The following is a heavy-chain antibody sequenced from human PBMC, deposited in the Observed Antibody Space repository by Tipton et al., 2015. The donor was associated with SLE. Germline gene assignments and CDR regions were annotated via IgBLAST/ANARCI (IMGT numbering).Heavy chain of an antibody. CDR1: GFIFRVYD. V-gene: IGHV3-49*04. J-gene: IGHJ6*02. CDR3: ARGDVASLPSYGMDV. CDR2: IRSNIYGGTT. Sequence: SLRLSCRTSGFIFRVYDMTWVRQAPGKGLEWVGFIRSNIYGGTTEYAAAVRDRFTISRDDSQSIVSLQMNSLKSEDTAVYYCARGDVASLPSYGMDVWGQGTTVTVFS.